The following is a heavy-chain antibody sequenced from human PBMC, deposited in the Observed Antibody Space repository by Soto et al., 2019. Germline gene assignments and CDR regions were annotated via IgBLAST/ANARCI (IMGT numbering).Heavy chain of an antibody. J-gene: IGHJ4*02. CDR2: IWYDGSNK. D-gene: IGHD3-22*01. V-gene: IGHV3-33*01. CDR3: ARGNYDSSGYLDY. CDR1: GFSFSSYG. Sequence: QVQLVESGGGVVQPGRSLRLSCAASGFSFSSYGMHWVHQAPGKGLEWVAVIWYDGSNKYYADSVKGRFTISRDNSKNTLYLQMNSLRAEDTAVYYCARGNYDSSGYLDYWGQGILVTVSS.